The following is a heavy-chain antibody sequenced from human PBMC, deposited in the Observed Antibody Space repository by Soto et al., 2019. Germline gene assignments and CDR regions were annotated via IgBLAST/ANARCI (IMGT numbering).Heavy chain of an antibody. CDR2: IRSGRDT. Sequence: PGGALRLACAVSVFTFSNYYIHWVRQAPGKGLEWVSSIRSGRDTFYADSVKGRFSISRDDATSSVSLQMNSLRGEDTAVYFCAREETAWPLAYGLDVWGQGTTVTVSS. D-gene: IGHD2-21*02. CDR1: VFTFSNYY. J-gene: IGHJ6*02. V-gene: IGHV3-21*01. CDR3: AREETAWPLAYGLDV.